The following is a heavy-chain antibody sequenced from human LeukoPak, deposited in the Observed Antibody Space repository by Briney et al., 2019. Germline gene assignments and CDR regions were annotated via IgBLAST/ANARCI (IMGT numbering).Heavy chain of an antibody. V-gene: IGHV3-23*01. J-gene: IGHJ4*02. CDR1: GFIFSNYA. Sequence: TGGSLRLSCAASGFIFSNYAMSWVRQAPGKGLEWVSTISGSGGSTYYADSVKGRFTISRDNAKNTLYLQMNSLRADDTAVYYCARSRWLDAFDYWGQGTLVTVSS. CDR2: ISGSGGST. CDR3: ARSRWLDAFDY. D-gene: IGHD6-19*01.